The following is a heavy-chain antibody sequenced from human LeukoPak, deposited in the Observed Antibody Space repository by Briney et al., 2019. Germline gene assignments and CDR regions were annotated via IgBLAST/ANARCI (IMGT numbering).Heavy chain of an antibody. CDR2: ISSLSGTI. Sequence: PGGSLRLSCAASGFTFSGYWMSWVRQAPGEGLEWVSYISSLSGTIYYADSVKGRFTISRDNAKNSLYLQMNSLRAEDTAVYYCARDTDYSSSYLGGQGTLVTVSS. CDR3: ARDTDYSSSYL. V-gene: IGHV3-48*01. CDR1: GFTFSGYW. J-gene: IGHJ4*02. D-gene: IGHD6-6*01.